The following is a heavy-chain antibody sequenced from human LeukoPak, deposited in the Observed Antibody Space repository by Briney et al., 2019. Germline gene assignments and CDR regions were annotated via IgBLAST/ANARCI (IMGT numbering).Heavy chain of an antibody. Sequence: GGSLRLSCAASGFIFSSYGMHWVRRAPGKGLEWVAVIWYDGSNKYYADSVKGRFTISRDNSKNTLYLQMNSLRAEDTAVYYCARDGRIAAAATGYWGQGTLVTVSS. J-gene: IGHJ4*02. CDR3: ARDGRIAAAATGY. D-gene: IGHD6-13*01. CDR1: GFIFSSYG. V-gene: IGHV3-33*01. CDR2: IWYDGSNK.